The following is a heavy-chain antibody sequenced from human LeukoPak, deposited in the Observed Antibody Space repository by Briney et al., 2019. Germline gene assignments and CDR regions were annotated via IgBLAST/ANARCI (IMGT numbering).Heavy chain of an antibody. CDR2: IRCGGGT. D-gene: IGHD3-16*01. V-gene: IGHV3-23*01. Sequence: SGGSLRLSCAASGFSFTDYAMSWVRQAAGRGPEWVSSIRCGGGTYYPLSVERRFTISRVYSRIKVYLQLATLIFDGTAIYYCAKANWVSSADAVWWGQGTQVTVSS. J-gene: IGHJ4*02. CDR3: AKANWVSSADAVW. CDR1: GFSFTDYA.